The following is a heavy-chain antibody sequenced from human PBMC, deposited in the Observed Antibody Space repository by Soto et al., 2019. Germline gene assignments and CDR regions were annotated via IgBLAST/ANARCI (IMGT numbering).Heavy chain of an antibody. CDR1: GFTFGDYA. Sequence: EVQLVESGGGLVQPGRSLRLSCTASGFTFGDYAMTWFRQAPGKGLEWVGLIRSKRYGGKTESAASVKGRFTISRDDSKSIAYLQLSSLQTEDTAFYYCTRMTPNGYCSSGSCYAFDIWGQGTLVTVSS. V-gene: IGHV3-49*03. D-gene: IGHD2-15*01. J-gene: IGHJ3*02. CDR2: IRSKRYGGKT. CDR3: TRMTPNGYCSSGSCYAFDI.